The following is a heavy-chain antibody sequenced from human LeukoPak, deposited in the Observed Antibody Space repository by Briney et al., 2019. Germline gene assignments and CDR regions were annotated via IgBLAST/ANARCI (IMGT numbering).Heavy chain of an antibody. V-gene: IGHV1-2*02. CDR2: INPNSGGT. D-gene: IGHD2-2*01. CDR3: ARDLGYCSSTSCYNWFDP. CDR1: GYTFNSYC. J-gene: IGHJ5*02. Sequence: ASVKVSCKASGYTFNSYCMHWVRQAPGQGLEWMGWINPNSGGTNYAQKFQGRVTMTRDTSISTAYMELSRLRSDDTAVYYCARDLGYCSSTSCYNWFDPWGQGTLVTVSS.